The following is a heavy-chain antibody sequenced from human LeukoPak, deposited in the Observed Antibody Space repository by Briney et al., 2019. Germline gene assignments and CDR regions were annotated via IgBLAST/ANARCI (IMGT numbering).Heavy chain of an antibody. CDR2: IYTSGST. D-gene: IGHD3-9*01. Sequence: PSETLSLTCTVSGGSISSYYWSWIRQPAGKGLEWIGRIYTSGSTNYNPSLKSRVTISVDTSKNQFSLKLSSVTAADTAVYYCARGPYYDILTGYSYDAFDIWGQGTMVTVSS. J-gene: IGHJ3*02. CDR1: GGSISSYY. CDR3: ARGPYYDILTGYSYDAFDI. V-gene: IGHV4-4*07.